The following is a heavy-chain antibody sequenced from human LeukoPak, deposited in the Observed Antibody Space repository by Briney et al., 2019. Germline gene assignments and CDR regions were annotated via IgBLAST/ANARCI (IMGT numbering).Heavy chain of an antibody. D-gene: IGHD6-6*01. J-gene: IGHJ4*02. CDR1: GFTFSGYS. CDR3: ARAPPYGSSPALDY. CDR2: ISSSSSYI. Sequence: NPGGSLRLSCAASGFTFSGYSMNWVRQAPGKGLEWVSSISSSSSYIYYADSVKGRFTISRDNAKNSLYLQVNSLRAEDTALYYCARAPPYGSSPALDYWGQGTLVTVSS. V-gene: IGHV3-21*01.